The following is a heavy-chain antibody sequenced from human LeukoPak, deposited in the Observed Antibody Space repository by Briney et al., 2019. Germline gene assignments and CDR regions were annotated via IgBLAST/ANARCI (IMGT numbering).Heavy chain of an antibody. D-gene: IGHD3-9*01. V-gene: IGHV4-34*01. CDR2: INHSGST. Sequence: SETLSLTCAVYGGSFSGYYWSWIRQPPGKGLEWIGEINHSGSTNYNPSLRSRVTISVDTSKNQFSLKLSSVTAADTAVYYCARGRSYDILTGYYGFSGPSFDPWGQGTLVTVSS. CDR3: ARGRSYDILTGYYGFSGPSFDP. J-gene: IGHJ5*02. CDR1: GGSFSGYY.